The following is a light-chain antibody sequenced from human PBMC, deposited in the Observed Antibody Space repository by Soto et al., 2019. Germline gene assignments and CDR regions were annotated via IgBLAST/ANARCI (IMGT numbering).Light chain of an antibody. J-gene: IGLJ1*01. V-gene: IGLV2-14*01. CDR3: SSFTTSSTLV. CDR2: EVS. Sequence: QSVLTQPASVSGSPGQSITISCTGTNSDVGLYNYVSWYQQYPGKAPKLMISEVSNRPSGVSNRFSGSKAGNTASLTISGLQPEDEADYYCSSFTTSSTLVFGTGTQLTVL. CDR1: NSDVGLYNY.